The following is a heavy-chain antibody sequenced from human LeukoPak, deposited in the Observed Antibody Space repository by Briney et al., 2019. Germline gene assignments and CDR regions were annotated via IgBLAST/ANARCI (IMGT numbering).Heavy chain of an antibody. CDR3: ARDRGDQGRYYFDY. J-gene: IGHJ4*02. CDR2: INPNSGGT. D-gene: IGHD1-26*01. Sequence: ASVKVSCKASGYTFTGYYMHWVRQAPGQGLEWMGWINPNSGGTNYAQKFQGWVTMTRDTSISTAYMELSRLRSDDTAVYYCARDRGDQGRYYFDYWGQGTLVTVSS. V-gene: IGHV1-2*04. CDR1: GYTFTGYY.